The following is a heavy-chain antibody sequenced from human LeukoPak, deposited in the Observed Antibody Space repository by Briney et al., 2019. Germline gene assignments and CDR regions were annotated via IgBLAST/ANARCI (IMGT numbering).Heavy chain of an antibody. CDR3: ARVDYYDSSGADGYFDF. V-gene: IGHV4-59*01. D-gene: IGHD3-22*01. CDR1: GGSISSYY. Sequence: PSETLSLTCTVSGGSISSYYWSWIRQPPGKGLEWIGYIYYSGSTNYNPSLKSRVTISVDTSKNQFSLKLSSVTAADTAVYYCARVDYYDSSGADGYFDFWGQGTLVTVSS. CDR2: IYYSGST. J-gene: IGHJ4*02.